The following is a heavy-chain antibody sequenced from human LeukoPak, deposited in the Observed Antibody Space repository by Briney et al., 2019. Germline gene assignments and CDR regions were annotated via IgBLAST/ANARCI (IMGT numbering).Heavy chain of an antibody. J-gene: IGHJ4*02. CDR1: RGSIVGYF. CDR2: IRFSGAT. V-gene: IGHV4-59*01. Sequence: SETLSLTCTVSRGSIVGYFWSWVRQPPGKGLECIGNIRFSGATSYNPSLESRVTISVDSSKSQIFLNLRSVTTADTAVYYCARGNGWHDYWGQGTLVTVSS. CDR3: ARGNGWHDY. D-gene: IGHD6-19*01.